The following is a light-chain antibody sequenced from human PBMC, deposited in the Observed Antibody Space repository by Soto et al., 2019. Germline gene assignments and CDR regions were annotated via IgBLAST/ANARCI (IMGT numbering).Light chain of an antibody. CDR1: QSVSSSY. CDR3: QQYGSTET. J-gene: IGKJ1*01. CDR2: GAS. V-gene: IGKV3-20*01. Sequence: EIVLTQSPATQSLSPGERATLSCRASQSVSSSYLAWYQQKPGQAPRLLIYGASSRATGIPDRFSGSGSGTDFTLTISRLEPEDFAVYYCQQYGSTETFGQGTKVDIK.